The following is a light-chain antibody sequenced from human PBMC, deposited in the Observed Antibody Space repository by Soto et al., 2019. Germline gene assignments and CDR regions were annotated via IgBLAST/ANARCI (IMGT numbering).Light chain of an antibody. CDR2: GAS. Sequence: DIQLTQSPSSLSASVGDRVTITCRASQGISNFVAWYQQKPGKVPKLLIFGASTLRSGVPPRFSGGGSGTEFTLSSSSLQSEDVGTFYCQKYHSAPPTFGHGTRVEIK. J-gene: IGKJ1*01. CDR3: QKYHSAPPT. CDR1: QGISNF. V-gene: IGKV1-27*01.